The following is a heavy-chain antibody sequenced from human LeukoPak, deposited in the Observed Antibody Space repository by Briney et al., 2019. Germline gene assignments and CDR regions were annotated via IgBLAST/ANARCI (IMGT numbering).Heavy chain of an antibody. J-gene: IGHJ6*02. CDR2: IIPIFGTA. V-gene: IGHV1-69*13. CDR3: ARVGSVRDYYCYYGMDV. D-gene: IGHD3-10*02. CDR1: GGTFSSYA. Sequence: GASVKVSCKASGGTFSSYAISWVRQAPGQGLEWMGGIIPIFGTANYAQKFQGRVTITADESTSTAYMELSSLRSEDTAVYYCARVGSVRDYYCYYGMDVWGQGTTVTVSS.